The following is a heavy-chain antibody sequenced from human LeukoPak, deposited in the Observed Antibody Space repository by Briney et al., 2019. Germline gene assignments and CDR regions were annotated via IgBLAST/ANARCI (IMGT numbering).Heavy chain of an antibody. CDR2: ISAYNGNT. V-gene: IGHV1-18*01. D-gene: IGHD4-17*01. CDR3: ARDLEATVTTLGWFDP. CDR1: GYTFTSYG. J-gene: IGHJ5*02. Sequence: ASVKVSCKASGYTFTSYGISWVRQAPGQGLEWMGWISAYNGNTNYAQKLQGRVTMTTDTSTSTAYMELGSLRSDDTAVYYCARDLEATVTTLGWFDPWGQGTLVTVSS.